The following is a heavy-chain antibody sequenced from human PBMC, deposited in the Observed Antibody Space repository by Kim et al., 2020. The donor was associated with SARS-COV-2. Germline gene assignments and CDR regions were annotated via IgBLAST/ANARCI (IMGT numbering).Heavy chain of an antibody. CDR2: IIPIFGTA. CDR3: ARDLTGGHSGYGHFDY. V-gene: IGHV1-69*13. CDR1: GGTFSSYA. D-gene: IGHD5-12*01. J-gene: IGHJ4*02. Sequence: SVKVSCKASGGTFSSYAISWVRQAPGQGLEWMGGIIPIFGTANYAQKFQGRVTITADESTSTAYMELSSLRSEDTAVYYCARDLTGGHSGYGHFDYWGQGTLVTVSS.